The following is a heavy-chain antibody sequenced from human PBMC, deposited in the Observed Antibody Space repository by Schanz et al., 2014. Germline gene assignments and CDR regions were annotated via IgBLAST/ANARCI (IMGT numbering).Heavy chain of an antibody. J-gene: IGHJ5*02. V-gene: IGHV1-18*01. CDR2: ISGDTGNT. CDR1: GYTFTSYG. D-gene: IGHD3-9*01. Sequence: QVQLVQSGAEVKKPGASVRVSCKASGYTFTSYGISWVRQAPGQGREWVGWISGDTGNTKYGQKVQGRVTMTADTSTNTAYMELRSLRSDDTAVYYCAKAEYDILTDSYSRLDPWGQGTLVTVSS. CDR3: AKAEYDILTDSYSRLDP.